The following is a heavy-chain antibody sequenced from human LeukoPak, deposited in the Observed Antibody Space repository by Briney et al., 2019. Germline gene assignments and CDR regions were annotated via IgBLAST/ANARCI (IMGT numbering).Heavy chain of an antibody. CDR1: GGSISSYY. CDR3: ARDSDSSGYYRFDY. D-gene: IGHD3-22*01. CDR2: IYYSGST. Sequence: PSETLSLTCTVSGGSISSYYWSWIRQPPGKGLEWIGYIYYSGSTNYNPSLKSRVTISVDTSKNQFSLKLSSVTAADTAVYYCARDSDSSGYYRFDYWGQGTLVTVSS. V-gene: IGHV4-59*12. J-gene: IGHJ4*02.